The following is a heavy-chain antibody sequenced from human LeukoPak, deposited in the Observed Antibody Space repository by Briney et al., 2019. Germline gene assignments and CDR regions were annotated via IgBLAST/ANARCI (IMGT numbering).Heavy chain of an antibody. V-gene: IGHV4-61*02. J-gene: IGHJ3*02. Sequence: PSQTLSLTCTVSGGSISSGSYYWSWIRQPAGKGLEWIGRIYTSGSTNYNPSLKSRVTISVDTSKNQFSLKLSSVTAADTAVYYCARVGWVGGRAFDIWGQGTMVTVSS. CDR3: ARVGWVGGRAFDI. CDR2: IYTSGST. CDR1: GGSISSGSYY. D-gene: IGHD3-16*01.